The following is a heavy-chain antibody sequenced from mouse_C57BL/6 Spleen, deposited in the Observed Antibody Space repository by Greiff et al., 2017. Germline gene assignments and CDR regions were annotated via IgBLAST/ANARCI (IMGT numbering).Heavy chain of an antibody. CDR2: ISYDGST. J-gene: IGHJ2*01. CDR1: GYSITSGYY. CDR3: ARERFTRGYFDY. Sequence: EVKLMESGPGLVKPSQSLSLTCSVTGYSITSGYYWNWIRQFPGNNLECMGYISYDGSTNYNPSLKNRISITRDTSKNQFFLKLNSVTTEDTATYYCARERFTRGYFDYWGQGTTLTVSS. V-gene: IGHV3-6*01.